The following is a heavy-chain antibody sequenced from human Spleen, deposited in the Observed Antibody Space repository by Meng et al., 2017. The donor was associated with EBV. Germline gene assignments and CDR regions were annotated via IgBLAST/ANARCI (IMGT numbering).Heavy chain of an antibody. V-gene: IGHV4-34*01. J-gene: IGHJ5*02. CDR1: GGSFSGYY. CDR2: INHSGST. CDR3: AIRPGIAAAQDP. D-gene: IGHD6-13*01. Sequence: QVQLQQRGAGLLKPSETLSLTCAVYGGSFSGYYWSWIRQPPGKGLEWIGEINHSGSTNYNPSLKSRVTISVDTSKNQFSLKLSSVTAADTAVYYCAIRPGIAAAQDPWGQGTLVTVSS.